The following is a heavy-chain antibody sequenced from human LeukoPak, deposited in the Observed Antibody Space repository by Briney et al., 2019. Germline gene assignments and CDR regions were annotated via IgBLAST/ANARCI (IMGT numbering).Heavy chain of an antibody. CDR2: ISDSGGRT. CDR1: GITLRNYG. CDR3: AKRGVVIRVILVGFHKEAYYFDS. Sequence: GGSVRLSCGVSGITLRNYGVRWVRRARGKGREGGAGISDSGGRTNYADSVKGRFTISRDNPKNTLYLQMTSLRAEDTAVYFCAKRGVVIRVILVGFHKEAYYFDSWGQGALVTVSS. D-gene: IGHD3-22*01. V-gene: IGHV3-23*01. J-gene: IGHJ4*02.